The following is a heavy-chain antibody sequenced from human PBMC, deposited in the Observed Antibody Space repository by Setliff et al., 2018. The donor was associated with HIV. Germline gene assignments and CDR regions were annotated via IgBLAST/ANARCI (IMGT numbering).Heavy chain of an antibody. CDR1: GGSISSGSYY. CDR2: MYTSGST. V-gene: IGHV4-61*09. D-gene: IGHD6-19*01. J-gene: IGHJ3*02. Sequence: SETLSLTCTVSGGSISSGSYYWSWIRQPAGKGLEWIGHMYTSGSTNYNPSLKSRVTISVDTSKNQFSLKLSSVTAADTAVYYCARDSCDSSGCTNSFDIWGQGTMVTVSS. CDR3: ARDSCDSSGCTNSFDI.